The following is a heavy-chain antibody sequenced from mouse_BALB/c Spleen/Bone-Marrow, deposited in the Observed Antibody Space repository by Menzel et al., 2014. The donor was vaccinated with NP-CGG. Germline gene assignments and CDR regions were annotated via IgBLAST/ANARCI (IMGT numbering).Heavy chain of an antibody. V-gene: IGHV5-9*02. Sequence: EVKLVESGGGLVKPGGSLKLSCTASGFAFSNCDMSWVRQTPEKRLEGVATITSGGGNTYYPDSVKGRFTISRDNARNTLYLQMSSLRSEDTALYYCARGWDWFAYWGQGTLVTVSA. CDR3: ARGWDWFAY. D-gene: IGHD4-1*01. CDR1: GFAFSNCD. CDR2: ITSGGGNT. J-gene: IGHJ3*01.